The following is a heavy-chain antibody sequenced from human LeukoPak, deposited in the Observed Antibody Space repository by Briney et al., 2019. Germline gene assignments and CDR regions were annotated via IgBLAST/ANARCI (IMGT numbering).Heavy chain of an antibody. D-gene: IGHD2-2*01. J-gene: IGHJ3*02. CDR2: INHSGST. Sequence: PSETLSLTCAVYGGSFSGYYWSWIRQPPGKGLEWIGEINHSGSTNYNPSLKGRVTISVDTSKNQFSLKLSSVTAADTAVYYCARGRPARTFAIWGQGTMVTVSS. CDR1: GGSFSGYY. V-gene: IGHV4-34*01. CDR3: ARGRPARTFAI.